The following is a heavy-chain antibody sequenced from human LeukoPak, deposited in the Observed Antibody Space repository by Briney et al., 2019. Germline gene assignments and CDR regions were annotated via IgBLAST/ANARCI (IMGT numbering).Heavy chain of an antibody. CDR1: GFTFDDYA. CDR3: AKARSSVVRGVIIYGMDV. Sequence: GGSLRLSCAASGFTFDDYAMHWVRQAPGKGLESVSGISWNSGSIGYADSVKGRFTISRDNAKNSLYLQMNSLRAEDTALYYCAKARSSVVRGVIIYGMDVWGQGPTVTVSS. J-gene: IGHJ6*02. V-gene: IGHV3-9*01. CDR2: ISWNSGSI. D-gene: IGHD3-10*01.